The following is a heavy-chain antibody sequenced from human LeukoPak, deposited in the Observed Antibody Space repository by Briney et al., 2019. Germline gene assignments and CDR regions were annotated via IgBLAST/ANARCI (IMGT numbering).Heavy chain of an antibody. Sequence: GGSLRLSCAASGFTFSNYWMHWVRQAPGKGLVWVSRINTDGSSTSYADSVKGRFTISRDNAKNTLYLQMNSLRAEDTAVYYCARGLDSGSYLGYYFDYWGQGTLVTVSS. CDR1: GFTFSNYW. D-gene: IGHD1-26*01. V-gene: IGHV3-74*01. J-gene: IGHJ4*02. CDR2: INTDGSST. CDR3: ARGLDSGSYLGYYFDY.